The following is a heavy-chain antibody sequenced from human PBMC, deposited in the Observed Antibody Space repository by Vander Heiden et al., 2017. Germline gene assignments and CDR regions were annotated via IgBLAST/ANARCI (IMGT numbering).Heavy chain of an antibody. D-gene: IGHD6-19*01. V-gene: IGHV3-9*01. J-gene: IGHJ6*02. CDR3: AKAVAGYYYYYGMDV. Sequence: EVQLVESGGGLVQPGRSLRRSCPASGFTFEHYAMHWGRQAPGKGLEWVSGISWNSGSIGYADSVKCRFTISRDNAKNSLYLQMNSLRAEDTALYYCAKAVAGYYYYYGMDVWGQGTTVTVSS. CDR2: ISWNSGSI. CDR1: GFTFEHYA.